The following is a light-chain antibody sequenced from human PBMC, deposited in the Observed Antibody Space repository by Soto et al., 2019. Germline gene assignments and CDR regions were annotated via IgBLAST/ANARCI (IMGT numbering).Light chain of an antibody. CDR3: QAWDSSTLV. CDR1: KLGHEH. Sequence: SYELTQPPSVSVSPGQSASITCSGDKLGHEHTCWFQQKSGHTPVLVICRNSERPSGIPERFSGSHSGNTATLTISGTQAMDEADYYCQAWDSSTLVFGGGTKLTVL. CDR2: RNS. J-gene: IGLJ2*01. V-gene: IGLV3-1*01.